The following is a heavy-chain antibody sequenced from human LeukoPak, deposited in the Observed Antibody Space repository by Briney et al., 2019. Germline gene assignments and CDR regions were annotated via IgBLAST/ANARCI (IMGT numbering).Heavy chain of an antibody. Sequence: GRSLRLSCAASGFTFSDYYMSWIRQAPGKGLEWVSYISSSGSTIYYADSVKGRFTISRDNAKNSLHLQMNSLRAEDTAVYYCARSSPTDYYDSRVYYYYYGMDVWGQGTTVTVSS. V-gene: IGHV3-11*01. CDR3: ARSSPTDYYDSRVYYYYYGMDV. CDR2: ISSSGSTI. J-gene: IGHJ6*02. CDR1: GFTFSDYY. D-gene: IGHD3-22*01.